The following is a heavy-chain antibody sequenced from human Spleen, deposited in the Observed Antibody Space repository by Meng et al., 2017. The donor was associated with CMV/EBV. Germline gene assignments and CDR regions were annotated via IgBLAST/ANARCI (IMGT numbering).Heavy chain of an antibody. CDR2: INPNSGGT. CDR1: GYTFTGYY. J-gene: IGHJ4*02. V-gene: IGHV1-2*02. Sequence: ASVKVSCKASGYTFTGYYMHWVRQAPGQGLEWMGWINPNSGGTNYAQKFQGRVTMTRDTSTSTVYMELSSLRSEDTAVYYCARESIVVVPAAVPFDYWGQGTLVTVSS. D-gene: IGHD2-2*01. CDR3: ARESIVVVPAAVPFDY.